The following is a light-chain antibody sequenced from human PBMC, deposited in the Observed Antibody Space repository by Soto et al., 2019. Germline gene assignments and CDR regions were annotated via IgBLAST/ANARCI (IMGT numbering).Light chain of an antibody. CDR2: DAS. CDR3: HEYATSPLT. CDR1: QSVTSTY. Sequence: EIVLTQSPGTLSLSPGERATLSCRASQSVTSTYLAWYQQKPGQAPRLLMSDASSRATGIPDRFSGSGSGTAVTHTISRLEPEDCAVYYCHEYATSPLTFGGGTKVESK. V-gene: IGKV3-20*01. J-gene: IGKJ4*01.